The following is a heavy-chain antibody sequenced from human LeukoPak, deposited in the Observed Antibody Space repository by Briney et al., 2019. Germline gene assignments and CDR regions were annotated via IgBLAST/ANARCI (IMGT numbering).Heavy chain of an antibody. CDR2: ISYDGSNK. CDR1: GFTFSSYG. J-gene: IGHJ4*02. V-gene: IGHV3-30*18. CDR3: AKAAYYYGSGSYHSDY. D-gene: IGHD3-10*01. Sequence: PGRSLRLSCAASGFTFSSYGMHWVRQAPGKGLEWVAVISYDGSNKYYADSVKGRFTISRDNSKNTLYLQMNSLRAEDTAVYYCAKAAYYYGSGSYHSDYWGQGTLVTVSS.